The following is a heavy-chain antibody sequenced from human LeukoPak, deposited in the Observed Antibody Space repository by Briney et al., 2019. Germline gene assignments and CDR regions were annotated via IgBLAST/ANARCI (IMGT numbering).Heavy chain of an antibody. CDR3: ARAGGYGDPTYNWFDP. Sequence: GASVKVSCKVSGYTFTGYHMHWVRQAPGQGLEWMGWINPNSGGTNYAQKFQGRVTMTRDTSISTAYMELSRLRSEDTAVYYCARAGGYGDPTYNWFDPWGQGTLVTVSS. D-gene: IGHD4-17*01. J-gene: IGHJ5*02. CDR2: INPNSGGT. CDR1: GYTFTGYH. V-gene: IGHV1-2*02.